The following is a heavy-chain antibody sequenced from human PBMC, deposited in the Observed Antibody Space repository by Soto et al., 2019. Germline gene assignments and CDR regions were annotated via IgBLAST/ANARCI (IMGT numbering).Heavy chain of an antibody. CDR1: GGSSISSY. J-gene: IGHJ2*01. Sequence: AETLSRTCTVAGGSSISSYWSWIRQPPGKGLEWIGYIYYSGSTNYNPSLKSRVTISVDTSKNQFSLKLSSVTAADTAVYYCASNTVTTVSWYFALWGRGPLV. CDR3: ASNTVTTVSWYFAL. D-gene: IGHD4-17*01. CDR2: IYYSGST. V-gene: IGHV4-59*01.